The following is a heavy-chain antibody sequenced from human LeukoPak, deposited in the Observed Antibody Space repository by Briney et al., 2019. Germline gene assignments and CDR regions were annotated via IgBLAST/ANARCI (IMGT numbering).Heavy chain of an antibody. CDR1: GFTFSSYA. CDR3: ARDHSPYSSPLGDY. V-gene: IGHV3-30*01. J-gene: IGHJ4*02. CDR2: ISYDGSNK. D-gene: IGHD6-13*01. Sequence: SGGSLRLSCAASGFTFSSYAMHWVRQAPGKGLEWVAVISYDGSNKYYADSVKGRFTISRDNSKNTLYLQMNSLRAEDTAVYYCARDHSPYSSPLGDYWGQGTLVTVSS.